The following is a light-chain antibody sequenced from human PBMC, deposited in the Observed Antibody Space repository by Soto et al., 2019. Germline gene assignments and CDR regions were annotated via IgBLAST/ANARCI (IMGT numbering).Light chain of an antibody. V-gene: IGLV1-40*01. J-gene: IGLJ1*01. Sequence: QSVLTQPPSVYEAPGQRVTISCTGSSSNIGGGYDVHWFQQLPGTAPKLLFYGKNNRPSGVPDRFSGSTSGTSASLAITGLQTEDEAIYYCQSYDASLSGYVFGTGTKLTVL. CDR3: QSYDASLSGYV. CDR1: SSNIGGGYD. CDR2: GKN.